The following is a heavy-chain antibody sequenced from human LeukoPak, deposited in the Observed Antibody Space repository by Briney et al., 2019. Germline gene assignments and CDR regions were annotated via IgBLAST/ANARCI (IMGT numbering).Heavy chain of an antibody. CDR2: IYTSGST. CDR3: AREGYDILTGYFFNWFDP. J-gene: IGHJ5*02. CDR1: GGSISSGSYY. V-gene: IGHV4-61*02. D-gene: IGHD3-9*01. Sequence: SETLSLTCTVSGGSISSGSYYWSWIRQPAGKGLEWIGRIYTSGSTNYNPSLKSRVTISVDTSKNQFSLKLSSVTAADTAVYYYAREGYDILTGYFFNWFDPWGQGTLVTVSS.